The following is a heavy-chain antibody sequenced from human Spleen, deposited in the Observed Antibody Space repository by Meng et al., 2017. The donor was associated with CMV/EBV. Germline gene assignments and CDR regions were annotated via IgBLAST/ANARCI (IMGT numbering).Heavy chain of an antibody. D-gene: IGHD3-3*01. V-gene: IGHV3-11*04. CDR2: ISSGNII. CDR1: GFTCSDYY. Sequence: SGFTCSDYYMTWIRQAPGKGLEWLSYISSGNIISYADSVKGRFTISRDNAKNSLYLQMNSLRAEDTAVYYCARVFTIFGVVRGGYFDYWGQGTLVTVSS. J-gene: IGHJ4*02. CDR3: ARVFTIFGVVRGGYFDY.